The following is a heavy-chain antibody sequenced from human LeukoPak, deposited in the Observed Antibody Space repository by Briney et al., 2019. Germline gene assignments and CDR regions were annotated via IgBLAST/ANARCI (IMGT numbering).Heavy chain of an antibody. Sequence: SETLSLTCSVSDDSLSSVRYNWGWVRQPPGQGLEWIGSMHNTGSTYYNPSLKSRVTISVDTSKNQFSLKLSSVTAADTAVYYCASTVAGTLYWGQGTLVTVSS. CDR1: DDSLSSVRYN. D-gene: IGHD6-19*01. CDR2: MHNTGST. V-gene: IGHV4-39*01. CDR3: ASTVAGTLY. J-gene: IGHJ4*02.